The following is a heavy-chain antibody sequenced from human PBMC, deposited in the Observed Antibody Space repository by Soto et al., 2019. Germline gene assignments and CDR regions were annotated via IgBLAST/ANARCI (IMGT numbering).Heavy chain of an antibody. Sequence: QVQLQESGPGLVKPSGTLSLTCAVSGGSMSSGYWWSWVRQPPGKGLEWIGEIYHSGSTNYNPSLKSRVTISVDKSKHQFSLKLSAVTAADTAVYSCARGEDPPFYYGMAVWGQGTTVTVSS. CDR3: ARGEDPPFYYGMAV. J-gene: IGHJ6*02. CDR2: IYHSGST. CDR1: GGSMSSGYW. V-gene: IGHV4-4*02.